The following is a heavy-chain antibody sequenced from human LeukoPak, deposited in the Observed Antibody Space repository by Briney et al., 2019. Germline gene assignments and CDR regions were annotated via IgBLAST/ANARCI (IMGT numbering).Heavy chain of an antibody. CDR2: IYYSGST. CDR3: ARLMERFLEWLEDQNDAFDI. D-gene: IGHD3-3*01. CDR1: GGSPSSSSYY. J-gene: IGHJ3*02. Sequence: SETLSLTCTVSGGSPSSSSYYWGWIRQPPGKGPAWIASIYYSGSTYYNPSLKSRVTISVDTSKNQFSLKLSSVTAADTAVYYCARLMERFLEWLEDQNDAFDIWGQGTMVTVSS. V-gene: IGHV4-39*01.